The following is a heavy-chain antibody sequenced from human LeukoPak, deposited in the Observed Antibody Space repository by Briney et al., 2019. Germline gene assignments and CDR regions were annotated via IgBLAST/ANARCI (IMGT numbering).Heavy chain of an antibody. CDR1: GGSISSSRYY. CDR3: SGGLSSSSASFYY. Sequence: PSEPLSLTCTVCGGSISSSRYYWGWIRQPPGEGLGGIVCMYYSGSTHHNPSLSRRVTISVQTSKIQLSLKLNPVTAAHMALYYCSGGLSSSSASFYYWGQGTLVTVSS. CDR2: MYYSGST. D-gene: IGHD6-13*01. J-gene: IGHJ4*02. V-gene: IGHV4-39*01.